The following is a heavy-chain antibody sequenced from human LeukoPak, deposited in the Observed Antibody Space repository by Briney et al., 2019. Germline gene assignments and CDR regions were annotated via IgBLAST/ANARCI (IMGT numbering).Heavy chain of an antibody. D-gene: IGHD4-17*01. J-gene: IGHJ4*02. Sequence: SETLSLTCTVSGGSISSADYYWTWIRQLPGQGLEWIGFVYYTGSTSYNPSLKSRVTISLDTSKNRFSLKLSSVTAADPAVYYCATPLGNGYGDYVYVYWGQGTLVTVSS. CDR3: ATPLGNGYGDYVYVY. CDR2: VYYTGST. CDR1: GGSISSADYY. V-gene: IGHV4-31*03.